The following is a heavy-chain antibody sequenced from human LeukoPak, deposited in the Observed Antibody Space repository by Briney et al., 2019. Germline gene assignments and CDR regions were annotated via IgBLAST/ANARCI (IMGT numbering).Heavy chain of an antibody. CDR1: GYTFTSYG. CDR3: ARGPLDDIAAAGTDWFDP. CDR2: ISAYNGNT. D-gene: IGHD6-13*01. V-gene: IGHV1-18*01. Sequence: ASVKVSCKASGYTFTSYGISWVRQAPGQGLEWMGWISAYNGNTNYAQKLQGRVTMTTDTSTSTAYMELRSLRSDDTDVYYCARGPLDDIAAAGTDWFDPWGQGTLVTVSS. J-gene: IGHJ5*02.